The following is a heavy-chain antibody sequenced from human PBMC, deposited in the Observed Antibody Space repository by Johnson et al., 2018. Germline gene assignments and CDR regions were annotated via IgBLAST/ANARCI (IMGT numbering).Heavy chain of an antibody. CDR3: ASAIPTSLTVADY. CDR2: ISSSSRDI. Sequence: VQLVESGGGLFKXGGSLKLSCAASGFTFSTYSMTWVRQAPGKGLEWVSSISSSSRDIYYADLVKCRFTISRDNAKNSLSLQVNSLRAEDTAVYYCASAIPTSLTVADYWGQGTLVTVSS. V-gene: IGHV3-21*01. D-gene: IGHD2-2*02. CDR1: GFTFSTYS. J-gene: IGHJ4*02.